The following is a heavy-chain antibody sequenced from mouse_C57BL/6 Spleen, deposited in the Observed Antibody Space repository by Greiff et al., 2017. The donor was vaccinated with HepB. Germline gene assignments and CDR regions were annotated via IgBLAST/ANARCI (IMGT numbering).Heavy chain of an antibody. J-gene: IGHJ1*03. Sequence: QVQLKQPGAELVKPGASVKVSCKASGYTFTSYWMHWVKQRPGQGLEWIGRIHPSDSDTNYNQKFKGKATLTVDKSSSTAYMQLSSLTSEDSAVYYCAMDYYYGSSYWYFDVWGTGTTVTVSS. CDR2: IHPSDSDT. CDR1: GYTFTSYW. CDR3: AMDYYYGSSYWYFDV. D-gene: IGHD1-1*01. V-gene: IGHV1-74*01.